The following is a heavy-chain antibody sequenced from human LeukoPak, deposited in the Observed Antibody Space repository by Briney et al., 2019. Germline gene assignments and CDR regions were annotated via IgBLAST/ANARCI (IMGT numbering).Heavy chain of an antibody. D-gene: IGHD6-13*01. J-gene: IGHJ6*02. Sequence: GGSLRLSCAASGFTFSSYAMHWVRQAPGKGLEWVAIISYDGSNKYYADSVKGRFTISRDNSKNTLYLQMNSLRAEDTAVYYCASLCYSSSWLTHYYGMDVWGQGTTVTVSS. V-gene: IGHV3-30-3*01. CDR1: GFTFSSYA. CDR3: ASLCYSSSWLTHYYGMDV. CDR2: ISYDGSNK.